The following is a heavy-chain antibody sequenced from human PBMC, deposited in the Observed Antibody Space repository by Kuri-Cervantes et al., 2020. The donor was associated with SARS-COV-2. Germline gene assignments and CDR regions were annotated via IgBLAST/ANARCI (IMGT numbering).Heavy chain of an antibody. CDR1: GYTFTGYY. Sequence: ASVKVSCKASGYTFTGYYMHWVRQAPGQGLEWMGWINPNSGGTNYAQKFQGRVTMTRDTSISTAYMELSRLRSEDTAVYYCARSTAGYSSSWYTDYWGQGTLVTVSS. CDR3: ARSTAGYSSSWYTDY. V-gene: IGHV1-2*02. CDR2: INPNSGGT. D-gene: IGHD6-13*01. J-gene: IGHJ4*02.